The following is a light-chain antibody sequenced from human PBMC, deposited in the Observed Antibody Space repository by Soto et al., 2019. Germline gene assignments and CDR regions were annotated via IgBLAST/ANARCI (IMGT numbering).Light chain of an antibody. CDR1: QSLLHIPGETF. CDR2: EVS. CDR3: MQSTQLPPT. Sequence: VMTQTPLSLSVAPGQPSSISCKSSQSLLHIPGETFLFWYLQKPRQSPQLLIYEVSTRVSGVPDRFSGSGSGTDFTLEISRVETDDVGIYYCMQSTQLPPTFGQGTRLEIK. J-gene: IGKJ5*01. V-gene: IGKV2D-29*02.